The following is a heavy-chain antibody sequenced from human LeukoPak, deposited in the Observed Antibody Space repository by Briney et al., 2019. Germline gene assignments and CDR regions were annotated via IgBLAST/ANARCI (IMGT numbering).Heavy chain of an antibody. D-gene: IGHD5-18*01. J-gene: IGHJ4*02. CDR3: VKEPLRSSYGYSLDY. CDR2: ISSGGGST. Sequence: HAGGSLRLXCAASGFTFSSYAMSWVRQASGKGLEWVSAISSGGGSTYYADSVKGRFSISRDNSKNTLYPQMNSLRAEDTAVYYCVKEPLRSSYGYSLDYWGQGTLVTVSS. V-gene: IGHV3-23*01. CDR1: GFTFSSYA.